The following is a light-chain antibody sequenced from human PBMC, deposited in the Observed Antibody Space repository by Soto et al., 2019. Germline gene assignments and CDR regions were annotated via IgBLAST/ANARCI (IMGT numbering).Light chain of an antibody. Sequence: SALTQPASVSGSPGQRVTISCSGSSSNIGSNTVNWYQQLPGTAPKLLIYSNNQRPSGVPDRFSGSKSGTSASLAISGLQSEDEADYYCAAWDDSLNGLYVFGTGTKVTVL. J-gene: IGLJ1*01. V-gene: IGLV1-44*01. CDR1: SSNIGSNT. CDR2: SNN. CDR3: AAWDDSLNGLYV.